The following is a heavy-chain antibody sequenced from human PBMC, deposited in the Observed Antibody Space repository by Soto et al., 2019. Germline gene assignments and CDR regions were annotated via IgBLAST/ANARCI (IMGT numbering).Heavy chain of an antibody. J-gene: IGHJ3*02. V-gene: IGHV3-74*01. CDR3: ARDTRPYYDFWSGYYHDAFDI. CDR2: INSDGSST. CDR1: GFTFSSYW. D-gene: IGHD3-3*01. Sequence: GGSLRLSCATSGFTFSSYWMHWVRQAPGKGLVWVSRINSDGSSTSYADSVKGRFTISRDNAKNTLYLQMNSLRAEDTAVYYCARDTRPYYDFWSGYYHDAFDIWGHGTMVTVSS.